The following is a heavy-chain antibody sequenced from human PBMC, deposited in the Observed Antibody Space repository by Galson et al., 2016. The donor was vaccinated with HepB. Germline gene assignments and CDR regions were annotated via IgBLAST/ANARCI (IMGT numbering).Heavy chain of an antibody. CDR2: ISPYNDNS. D-gene: IGHD1-7*01. Sequence: SVKVSCKASVGTFTTSAISWVRQAPGQGLEWLGWISPYNDNSDSAQKIRGRVTLTTDTSTSTAYMELRSLRSDDTAVYYCARVGNWTYDYWGQGTLVTVSS. J-gene: IGHJ4*02. CDR1: VGTFTTSA. CDR3: ARVGNWTYDY. V-gene: IGHV1-18*01.